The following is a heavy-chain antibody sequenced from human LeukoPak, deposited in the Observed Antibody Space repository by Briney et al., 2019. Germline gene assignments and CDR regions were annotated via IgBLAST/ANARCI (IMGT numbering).Heavy chain of an antibody. CDR3: ARDGRPLDY. CDR2: INEDGTEI. Sequence: GGSLRLSCAASGFTFSKSWMSWVRQAPGKGLEWVANINEDGTEIYYMDSVKGRFTISRDNAKNSLYLQMNSLRAEDTAVYYCARDGRPLDYWGQGTLVTVSS. J-gene: IGHJ4*02. CDR1: GFTFSKSW. V-gene: IGHV3-7*01. D-gene: IGHD1-26*01.